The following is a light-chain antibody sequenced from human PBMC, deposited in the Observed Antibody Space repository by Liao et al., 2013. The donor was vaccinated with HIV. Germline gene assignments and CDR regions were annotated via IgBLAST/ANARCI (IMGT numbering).Light chain of an antibody. Sequence: SYDVTQAPSVSVSPGQTASITCSADKLGDKYVSWYQQKPGQSPVLVIYQDTKRPSGVPERYTGSNSGITATLTISRTQAIDEADYYCQTWDSTTYVFGSGTRVTVL. CDR3: QTWDSTTYV. CDR2: QDT. V-gene: IGLV3-1*01. J-gene: IGLJ1*01. CDR1: KLGDKY.